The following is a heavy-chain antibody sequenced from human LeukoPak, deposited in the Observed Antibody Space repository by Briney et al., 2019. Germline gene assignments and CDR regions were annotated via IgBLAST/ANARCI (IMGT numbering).Heavy chain of an antibody. CDR3: AKCGTGSNFDY. J-gene: IGHJ4*02. V-gene: IGHV3-7*02. Sequence: GGSLRLSCVASGFTFTSYWVSWVRQTPGKGLEWVAHLNQDGSERYYVDSVKGRFTISRENVKNSLYLQMSSLRAEDTAVYYCAKCGTGSNFDYWGQGMLVTVSS. CDR1: GFTFTSYW. D-gene: IGHD3-10*01. CDR2: LNQDGSER.